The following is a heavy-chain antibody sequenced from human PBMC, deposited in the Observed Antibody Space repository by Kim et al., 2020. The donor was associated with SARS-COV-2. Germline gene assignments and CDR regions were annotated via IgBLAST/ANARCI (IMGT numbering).Heavy chain of an antibody. V-gene: IGHV3-30*01. D-gene: IGHD3-22*01. J-gene: IGHJ4*02. Sequence: YADPGKGRLTISRDNSKNTLYLQMTSLRAEDTAVYYCARARAGGYRGSFDYWGQGTLVTVSS. CDR3: ARARAGGYRGSFDY.